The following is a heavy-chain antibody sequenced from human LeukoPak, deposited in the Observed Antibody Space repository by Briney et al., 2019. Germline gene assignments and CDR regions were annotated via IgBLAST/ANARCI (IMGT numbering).Heavy chain of an antibody. D-gene: IGHD3-10*01. J-gene: IGHJ5*02. V-gene: IGHV4-34*01. Sequence: SETLSLTCAVYGGSFSGCYWSWIRQPPGKGLEWIGEINHSGSTNYNPSLKSRVTISVDTSKNQFSLKLSSVTAADTAVYYCARGYLITMVRGSTRWFDPWGQGTLVTVSS. CDR3: ARGYLITMVRGSTRWFDP. CDR2: INHSGST. CDR1: GGSFSGCY.